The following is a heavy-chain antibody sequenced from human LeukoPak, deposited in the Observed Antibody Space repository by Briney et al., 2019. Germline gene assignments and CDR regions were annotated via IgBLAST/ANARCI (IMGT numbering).Heavy chain of an antibody. CDR2: IKSKTDGGTT. CDR3: TPTGDYYDILTGYFPLDY. J-gene: IGHJ4*02. V-gene: IGHV3-15*01. Sequence: GGSLRLSCAASGFTFSNAWMSWVRQAPGKGLEWVGRIKSKTDGGTTDYAAPVKGRFTISGDDSKNTLYLQMNSLKTEDTAVYYCTPTGDYYDILTGYFPLDYWGQGTLVTVSS. CDR1: GFTFSNAW. D-gene: IGHD3-9*01.